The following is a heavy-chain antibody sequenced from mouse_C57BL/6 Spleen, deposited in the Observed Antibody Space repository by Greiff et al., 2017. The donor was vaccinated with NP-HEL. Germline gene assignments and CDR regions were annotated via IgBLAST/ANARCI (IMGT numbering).Heavy chain of an antibody. CDR2: IRLKSDNYAT. J-gene: IGHJ3*01. CDR3: TGGNWAWFAY. CDR1: GFTFSNYW. Sequence: EVKLMESGGGLVQPGGSLKLSCVASGFTFSNYWMNWVRQSPEKGLEWVAQIRLKSDNYATNYAESVNGRFTISRDNSKSSVYLQMNNVRAEDTGIYYCTGGNWAWFAYWGQGTLVTVSA. D-gene: IGHD4-1*01. V-gene: IGHV6-3*01.